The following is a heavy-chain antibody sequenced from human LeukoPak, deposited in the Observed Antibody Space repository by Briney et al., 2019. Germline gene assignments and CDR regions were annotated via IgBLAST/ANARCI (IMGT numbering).Heavy chain of an antibody. J-gene: IGHJ4*02. CDR1: GFVFRNYF. CDR3: AKRRDYFDY. V-gene: IGHV3-23*01. CDR2: ISNSGGGT. Sequence: GGSLRLSCAASGFVFRNYFMSWVRQAPGKGLEWVSSISNSGGGTCYADSVKGRFTISRDNSKNTLYLQMKSLRDEDTAIYYCAKRRDYFDYWGQGTLVSVSS.